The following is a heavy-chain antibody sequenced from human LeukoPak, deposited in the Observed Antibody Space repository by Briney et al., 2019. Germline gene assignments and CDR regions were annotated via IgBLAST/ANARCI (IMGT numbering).Heavy chain of an antibody. Sequence: ASVKVSCKASGYTFTSYGISWVRQAPGRGLEWMGWISAYNGNTNYAQKFQGRVTMTRDMSTSTVYMELSSLRSEDTAVYYCARGIKGKAGTGYYYYYYMDVWGKGTTVTVSS. J-gene: IGHJ6*03. CDR2: ISAYNGNT. D-gene: IGHD6-19*01. V-gene: IGHV1-18*01. CDR3: ARGIKGKAGTGYYYYYYMDV. CDR1: GYTFTSYG.